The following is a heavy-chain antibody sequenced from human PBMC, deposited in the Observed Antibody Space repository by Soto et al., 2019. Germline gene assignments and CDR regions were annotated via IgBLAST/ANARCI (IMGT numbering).Heavy chain of an antibody. Sequence: QVQLQQWGAGLLKPSETLSLTCAVYGGSFSGYYWSWIRQPPGKGLEWIGEINHSGSTNYNPSLKSRVTISVDTSKNQFSLKLSSVTAADTAVYYCARDTSYDFWSGYYSAYYYFDYWGQGTLVTVSS. D-gene: IGHD3-3*01. CDR2: INHSGST. CDR1: GGSFSGYY. CDR3: ARDTSYDFWSGYYSAYYYFDY. J-gene: IGHJ4*02. V-gene: IGHV4-34*01.